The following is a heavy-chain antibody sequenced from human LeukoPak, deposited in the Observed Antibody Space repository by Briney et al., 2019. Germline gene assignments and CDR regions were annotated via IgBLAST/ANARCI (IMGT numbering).Heavy chain of an antibody. CDR3: AKDGVKLGPEEDY. CDR1: GFTFSSYG. Sequence: GGSLRLSCAASGFTFSSYGMHWVRQAPGKGLEWVAFIRYDGSNKYYADSVKGRFTISRDNSKNTLYLQMNSLRAEDTAVYYCAKDGVKLGPEEDYWGQGTLVTVSS. CDR2: IRYDGSNK. V-gene: IGHV3-30*02. J-gene: IGHJ4*02. D-gene: IGHD7-27*01.